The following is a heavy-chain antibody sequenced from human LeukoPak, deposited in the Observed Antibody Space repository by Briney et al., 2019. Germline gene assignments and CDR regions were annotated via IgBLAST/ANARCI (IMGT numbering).Heavy chain of an antibody. CDR1: GYSFTSYW. D-gene: IGHD3-22*01. Sequence: GESLKISCKGSGYSFTSYWIGWVRQMPGKGLEWMGIIYPGDSDTRYSPSFQGQATISADKSISTAYLQWSSLKASDTAMYYCARHFGTYYYDSSGYYYYYYGMDVWGQGTTVTVSS. CDR3: ARHFGTYYYDSSGYYYYYYGMDV. CDR2: IYPGDSDT. J-gene: IGHJ6*02. V-gene: IGHV5-51*01.